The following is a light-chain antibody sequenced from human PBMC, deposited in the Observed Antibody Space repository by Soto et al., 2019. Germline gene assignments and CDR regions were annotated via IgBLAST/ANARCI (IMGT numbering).Light chain of an antibody. V-gene: IGLV2-14*01. J-gene: IGLJ1*01. Sequence: QSVLAQPASVSGSPGQSITISCTGTSSDVGAYTSVSWYQQHPGKAPKLMIYEVSNRPSGVSNRFSGSKSANTASLTISGLQAEDEAHYYCTLCTSDNRSYVFGTGTKVTVL. CDR2: EVS. CDR1: SSDVGAYTS. CDR3: TLCTSDNRSYV.